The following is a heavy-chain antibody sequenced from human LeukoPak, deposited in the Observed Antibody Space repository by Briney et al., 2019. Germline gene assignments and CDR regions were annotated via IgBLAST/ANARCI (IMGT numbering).Heavy chain of an antibody. CDR3: ARSPNAPYYDSSGYPEDY. CDR2: IIPIFGTA. D-gene: IGHD3-22*01. CDR1: GGTFSSYA. J-gene: IGHJ4*02. Sequence: SAKVSCKASGGTFSSYAISWVRQAPGQGLEWMGGIIPIFGTANYAQKFQGRVTTTTDESTSTAYMELSSLRSEDTAVYYCARSPNAPYYDSSGYPEDYWGQGTLVTVSS. V-gene: IGHV1-69*05.